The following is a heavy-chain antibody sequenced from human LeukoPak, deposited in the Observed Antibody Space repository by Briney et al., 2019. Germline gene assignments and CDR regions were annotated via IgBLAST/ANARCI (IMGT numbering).Heavy chain of an antibody. Sequence: GGSLRLSCAASGFTFSTYAMTWVRQAPGKGLEWVSDISGTGGRTYYADSVKGRFTISRDNSKNTVDLLMNSLRAEDTAIYYCARDVPYYYDSSGYYSPFDCWGQGALVTVCS. CDR3: ARDVPYYYDSSGYYSPFDC. D-gene: IGHD3-22*01. CDR2: ISGTGGRT. V-gene: IGHV3-23*01. CDR1: GFTFSTYA. J-gene: IGHJ4*02.